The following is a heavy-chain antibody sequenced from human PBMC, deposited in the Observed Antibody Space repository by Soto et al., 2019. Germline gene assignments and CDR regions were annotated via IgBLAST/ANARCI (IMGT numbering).Heavy chain of an antibody. D-gene: IGHD2-21*01. CDR2: INPSGGST. J-gene: IGHJ4*02. CDR1: GYTFTNYY. Sequence: ASVKVSCKASGYTFTNYYLHWVRQAPGQGPEWMGIINPSGGSTSHAQKFQGRVTITADESTSTAYMELSSLRSEDTAVYYWARRGGAISPFDYWGQGTLVTVSS. V-gene: IGHV1-46*01. CDR3: ARRGGAISPFDY.